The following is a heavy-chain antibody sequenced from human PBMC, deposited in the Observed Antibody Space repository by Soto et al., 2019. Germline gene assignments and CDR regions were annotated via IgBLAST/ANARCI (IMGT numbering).Heavy chain of an antibody. CDR3: VRVVAIPGYPDN. V-gene: IGHV1-69*14. J-gene: IGHJ4*02. Sequence: QVQLVQSGAEVRQPASSVKVSCKTSGATFSSYAITWVRQAPGQGLEWMGGIVPTVDTSTYAQKFQGRVTITADKFTNTCYMALSSLRSDDTAVYYCVRVVAIPGYPDNWGQGTLVTVSS. CDR2: IVPTVDTS. CDR1: GATFSSYA. D-gene: IGHD5-12*01.